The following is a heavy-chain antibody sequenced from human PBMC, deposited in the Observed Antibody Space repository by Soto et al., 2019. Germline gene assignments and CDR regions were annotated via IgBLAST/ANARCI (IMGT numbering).Heavy chain of an antibody. CDR3: ARGHSLTGYVVAYYSMDV. J-gene: IGHJ6*01. Sequence: QVQLVQSGAEVKKLGASVKLSCKASGYSFTDYQMYWVRQAPGQGLDWVGWINPNTGDTNYAQRFQGWVTMTSDMFTNTAYMELTRLRSDDTAVYYCARGHSLTGYVVAYYSMDVWGQGTTVSVSS. V-gene: IGHV1-2*04. CDR1: GYSFTDYQ. D-gene: IGHD3-9*01. CDR2: INPNTGDT.